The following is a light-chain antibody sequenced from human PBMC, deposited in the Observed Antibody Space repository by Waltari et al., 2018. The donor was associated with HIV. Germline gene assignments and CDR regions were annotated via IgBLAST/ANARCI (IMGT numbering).Light chain of an antibody. V-gene: IGLV1-40*01. CDR3: QSYDSSMSLYV. CDR2: GNI. J-gene: IGLJ1*01. CDR1: SSNIGAGYD. Sequence: QSVLTQPPSVSGAPGQRVTISCTGSSSNIGAGYDVHWYQQLPGTAPKLLIYGNINLPSGVPDRFSGSKSGTAASLAITGLQAEDEADYYCQSYDSSMSLYVFGTGTKVTVL.